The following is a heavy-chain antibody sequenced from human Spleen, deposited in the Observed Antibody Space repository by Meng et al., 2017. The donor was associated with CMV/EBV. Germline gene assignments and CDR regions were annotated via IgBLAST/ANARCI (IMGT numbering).Heavy chain of an antibody. Sequence: ASVQVSCKVSGYTLTELSRHWVRQAPGKGLEWMGTFDHEDGETIYAQKFQGRVTMTEDTSTDTAYMVLSSLRSEDTAVYYCATGGHCGSTTCYDARIFASWGQGTLVTVSS. CDR1: GYTLTELS. V-gene: IGHV1-24*01. CDR2: FDHEDGET. CDR3: ATGGHCGSTTCYDARIFAS. D-gene: IGHD2-2*01. J-gene: IGHJ4*02.